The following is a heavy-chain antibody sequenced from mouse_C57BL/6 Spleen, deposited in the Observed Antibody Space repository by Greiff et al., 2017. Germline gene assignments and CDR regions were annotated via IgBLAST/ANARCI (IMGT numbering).Heavy chain of an antibody. CDR3: ARDGYDGAMDD. J-gene: IGHJ4*01. CDR1: GYTFTSYW. Sequence: QVQLQQPGAELVRPGSSVKLSCKASGYTFTSYWMHWVKQRPIQGLEWIGNIDPSDSETHYNQKFKDKATLTVDKSSSTAYMQLSSLTSEDSAVYYCARDGYDGAMDDWGQGTSVTVSS. D-gene: IGHD2-2*01. V-gene: IGHV1-52*01. CDR2: IDPSDSET.